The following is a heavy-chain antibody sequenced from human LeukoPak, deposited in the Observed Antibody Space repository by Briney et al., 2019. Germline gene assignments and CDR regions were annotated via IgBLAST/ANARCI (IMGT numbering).Heavy chain of an antibody. Sequence: GGSLRLSCAASGFILSDYSMNWVRQAPGKGLAWISYINKDSSTIYYADSVMGRFTISRDNAENSLYLQLNSLTDEDTAVYYCARATRSFDYWGRGTLATVSS. CDR1: GFILSDYS. J-gene: IGHJ4*02. CDR3: ARATRSFDY. CDR2: INKDSSTI. D-gene: IGHD6-6*01. V-gene: IGHV3-48*02.